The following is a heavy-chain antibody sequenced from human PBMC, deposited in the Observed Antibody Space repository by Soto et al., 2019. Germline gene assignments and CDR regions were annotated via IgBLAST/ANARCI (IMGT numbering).Heavy chain of an antibody. D-gene: IGHD6-13*01. Sequence: PGGSLRLSCAASGFTFSSYAMSWVRQAPGKGLEWVSAISGSGGSTYYADSVKGRFTISRDNSKNTLYLQMNSLRAEDTAVYYCANGRGSSSWEDYYYHYGMDVWGQGTTVTVSS. CDR1: GFTFSSYA. CDR3: ANGRGSSSWEDYYYHYGMDV. V-gene: IGHV3-23*01. CDR2: ISGSGGST. J-gene: IGHJ6*02.